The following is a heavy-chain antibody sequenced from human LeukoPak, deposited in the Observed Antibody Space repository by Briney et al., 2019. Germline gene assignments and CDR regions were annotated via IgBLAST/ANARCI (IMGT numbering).Heavy chain of an antibody. V-gene: IGHV4-38-2*02. CDR1: GYSISSGYY. D-gene: IGHD1-1*01. J-gene: IGHJ6*02. CDR3: ARDAQRTYGMDV. Sequence: SETLSLTCTVSGYSISSGYYWGWIRQPPGKGLEWIGSIYHSGSTYYNPSLKSRVTISVDTSKNQFSLKLSSVTAADTAVYYCARDAQRTYGMDVWGQGTTVTVSS. CDR2: IYHSGST.